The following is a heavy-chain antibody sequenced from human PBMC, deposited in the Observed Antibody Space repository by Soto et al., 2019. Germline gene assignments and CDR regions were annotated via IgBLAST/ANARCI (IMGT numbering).Heavy chain of an antibody. CDR2: ISWNSGSI. V-gene: IGHV3-9*01. Sequence: PGGSLRLSCAASGFTFDDYAMHWVRQAPGKGLEWVSGISWNSGSIGYADSVKGRFTISRDNAKNSLYLQMNSLRAEDTALYYCAKDKTGMRYYFDYWGQGTLVTVSS. CDR3: AKDKTGMRYYFDY. D-gene: IGHD1-1*01. J-gene: IGHJ4*02. CDR1: GFTFDDYA.